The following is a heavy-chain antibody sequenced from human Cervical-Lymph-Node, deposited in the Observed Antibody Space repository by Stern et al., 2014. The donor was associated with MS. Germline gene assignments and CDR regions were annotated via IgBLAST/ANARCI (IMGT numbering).Heavy chain of an antibody. CDR3: TAVLS. CDR1: GFTFSGTW. CDR2: IKTTSDGGTT. J-gene: IGHJ4*02. Sequence: EVQLEESGGGLVKPWGSLRLSCAASGFTFSGTWMNWVRQAPGKGLEWVGRIKTTSDGGTTDYAAPVKGRFIISRDDSKNTLYLQMNSLKSEDTGIYYCTAVLSWGQGTLVTVSS. V-gene: IGHV3-15*01.